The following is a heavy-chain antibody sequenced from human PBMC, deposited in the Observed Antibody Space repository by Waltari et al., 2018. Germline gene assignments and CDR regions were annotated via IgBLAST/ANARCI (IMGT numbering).Heavy chain of an antibody. CDR2: ISGGGGST. D-gene: IGHD1-1*01. CDR1: GFTFTNYA. V-gene: IGHV3-23*01. Sequence: EVQLLESGGGLVQPGGSLRLSCAASGFTFTNYAMRWVRQAPGKGLEWVSSISGGGGSTYYADSVQGRFTISRDNSRNALYLQMNSLRADDTAVYFCAKERPGPPPDYWGQGTLVTVSS. J-gene: IGHJ4*02. CDR3: AKERPGPPPDY.